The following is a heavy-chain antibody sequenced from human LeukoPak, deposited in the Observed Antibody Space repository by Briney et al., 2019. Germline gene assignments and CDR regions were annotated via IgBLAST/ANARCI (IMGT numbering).Heavy chain of an antibody. CDR1: GGSISSSSYY. CDR2: IYYSGST. Sequence: SETLSLTCTVSGGSISSSSYYWGWIRQPPGKGLEWIVSIYYSGSTYYNPSLKSRVTISVDTSKNQFSLKLSSVTAADTAVYYCARQRVESSGPFDYWGQGTLVTVSS. J-gene: IGHJ4*02. D-gene: IGHD3-22*01. V-gene: IGHV4-39*01. CDR3: ARQRVESSGPFDY.